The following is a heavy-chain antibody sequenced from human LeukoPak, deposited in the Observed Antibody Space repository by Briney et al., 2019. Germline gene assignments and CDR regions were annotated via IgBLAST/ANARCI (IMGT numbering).Heavy chain of an antibody. CDR1: GFTFSSYE. CDR3: ARDALGALSIAAHYYGMDV. D-gene: IGHD6-13*01. Sequence: PGGSLRLSCAASGFTFSSYEMNCVRQAPGKGLEWVSYISSGGSNIYYADSVKGRFTISRDNAKKSLYLQMNSLRAEDTAVYYCARDALGALSIAAHYYGMDVWGQGTTVTVSS. CDR2: ISSGGSNI. V-gene: IGHV3-48*03. J-gene: IGHJ6*02.